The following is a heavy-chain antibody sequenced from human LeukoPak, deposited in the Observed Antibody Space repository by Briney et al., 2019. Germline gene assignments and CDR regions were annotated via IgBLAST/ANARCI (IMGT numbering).Heavy chain of an antibody. V-gene: IGHV3-30*04. Sequence: PGGSLRLSCAASGFTFSNHAIHWVRQAPGKGLEWVGVITYDGVNEYYGDSVKGRFSISRDNSKNTLSLQMNSLRAEDTAVYYCARYRAAMPNYYYYGMDVWGQGTTVTVSS. D-gene: IGHD2-2*01. CDR1: GFTFSNHA. CDR3: ARYRAAMPNYYYYGMDV. CDR2: ITYDGVNE. J-gene: IGHJ6*02.